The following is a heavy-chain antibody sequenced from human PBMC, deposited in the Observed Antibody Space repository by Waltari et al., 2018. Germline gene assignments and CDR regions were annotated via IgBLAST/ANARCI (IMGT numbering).Heavy chain of an antibody. CDR3: ARSMAVAIDY. CDR2: MTPNSAHS. CDR1: GYSFTTYD. J-gene: IGHJ4*02. Sequence: QVQLVQSGAEVKKPGASVKVSCKASGYSFTTYDINWVRQAPGQGLEWMGWMTPNSAHSGPALRFQGRGTIAADASAGTAYLELSGLRFDDTAVYYCARSMAVAIDYWGQGTLVTVSS. V-gene: IGHV1-8*01. D-gene: IGHD6-19*01.